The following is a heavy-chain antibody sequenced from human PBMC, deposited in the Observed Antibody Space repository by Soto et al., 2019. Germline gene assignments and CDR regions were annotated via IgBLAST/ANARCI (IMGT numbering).Heavy chain of an antibody. CDR1: GFSFSSYA. CDR3: ARWSYLDY. D-gene: IGHD3-3*01. Sequence: GGSLRLSCAASGFSFSSYAMSWVRQAPEKGLEWVSTISGSDGKTFYADSVKGRFSISRDTSKNTLYLQMNSLRADDTAVYYCARWSYLDYWGQGTRVTVSS. V-gene: IGHV3-23*01. CDR2: ISGSDGKT. J-gene: IGHJ4*02.